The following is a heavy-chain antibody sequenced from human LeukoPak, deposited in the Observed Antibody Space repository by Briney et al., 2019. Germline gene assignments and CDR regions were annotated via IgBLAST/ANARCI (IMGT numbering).Heavy chain of an antibody. J-gene: IGHJ6*03. CDR3: ARVIEEHPNYYYYYMDV. Sequence: PLETLSLTCAVSGGSISSGGYSWSWIRQPPGKGLEWIGYIYHSGSTYYNPSLKSRVTMSVDTSKNQFSLKLSSVTAADTAVYYCARVIEEHPNYYYYYMDVWGKGTTVTVSS. D-gene: IGHD1/OR15-1a*01. CDR2: IYHSGST. CDR1: GGSISSGGYS. V-gene: IGHV4-30-2*01.